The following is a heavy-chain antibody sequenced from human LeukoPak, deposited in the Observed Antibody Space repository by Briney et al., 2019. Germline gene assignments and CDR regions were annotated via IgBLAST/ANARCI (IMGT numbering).Heavy chain of an antibody. CDR2: IIPIFGTA. V-gene: IGHV1-69*01. CDR1: GGTFSSYA. Sequence: ASVKVSCKASGGTFSSYAISWVRQAPGQGLEWMGGIIPIFGTANYAQKFQGRGTITADESTSTAYMELSSLRSEDTAVYYCAVNRRDGYNFGFGYWGQGTLVTVSS. J-gene: IGHJ4*02. CDR3: AVNRRDGYNFGFGY. D-gene: IGHD5-24*01.